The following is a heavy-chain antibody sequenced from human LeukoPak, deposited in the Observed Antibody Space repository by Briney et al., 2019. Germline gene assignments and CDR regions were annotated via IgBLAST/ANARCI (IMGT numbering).Heavy chain of an antibody. J-gene: IGHJ4*02. D-gene: IGHD1/OR15-1a*01. Sequence: SVKVSCKASGGTFSSYAISWVRQAPGQGLEWMGRIIPILGIANYAQKFQGRVTITADKSTSTAYMELSSLRSEDTAVYYCARVTTWGYFDYWGRGTLVTVSS. CDR1: GGTFSSYA. CDR2: IIPILGIA. V-gene: IGHV1-69*04. CDR3: ARVTTWGYFDY.